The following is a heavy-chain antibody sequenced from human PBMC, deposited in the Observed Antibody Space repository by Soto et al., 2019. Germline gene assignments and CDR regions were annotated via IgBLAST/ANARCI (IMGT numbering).Heavy chain of an antibody. CDR1: GFTFSSYS. CDR2: ISSSSSTI. J-gene: IGHJ4*02. CDR3: ASPQYDFWSGYYNYYFDY. V-gene: IGHV3-48*01. Sequence: GGSLRLSCAASGFTFSSYSMNWVRQTPGKGLEWVSYISSSSSTIYYADSVKGRFTISRDNAKNSLYLQMNSLRAEDTAVYYCASPQYDFWSGYYNYYFDYWGQGTLVTVSS. D-gene: IGHD3-3*01.